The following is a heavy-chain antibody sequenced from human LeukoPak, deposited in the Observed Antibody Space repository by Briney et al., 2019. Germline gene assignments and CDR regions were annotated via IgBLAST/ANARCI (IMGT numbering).Heavy chain of an antibody. V-gene: IGHV3-7*01. Sequence: GGSLRLSCAASGFTFINYWMTWVRQAPGKGLEGVAYIKQDGNDKYYVDSVKGRFTISRDNAKNSLHLQMNSLRAEDTAVYYCARGGNYGSFDSWGQGTLVIVSS. J-gene: IGHJ4*02. CDR1: GFTFINYW. D-gene: IGHD1-7*01. CDR3: ARGGNYGSFDS. CDR2: IKQDGNDK.